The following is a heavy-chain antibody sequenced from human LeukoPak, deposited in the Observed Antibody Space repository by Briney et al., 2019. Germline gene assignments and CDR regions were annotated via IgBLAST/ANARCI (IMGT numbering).Heavy chain of an antibody. D-gene: IGHD6-19*01. CDR1: GYTFTSYD. CDR2: MNPNSGNT. Sequence: ASVTVSFKASGYTFTSYDINWVRPAPGQGGEWMGWMNPNSGNTGYAQNFQGRVTMTRNTSISTAYMELSSLRSEDTAVYYCARRVGSSGWLIFDYWGQGTLVTVSS. CDR3: ARRVGSSGWLIFDY. J-gene: IGHJ4*02. V-gene: IGHV1-8*01.